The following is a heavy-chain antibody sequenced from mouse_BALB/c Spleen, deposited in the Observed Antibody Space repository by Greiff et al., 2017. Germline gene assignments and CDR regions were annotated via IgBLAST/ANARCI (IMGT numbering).Heavy chain of an antibody. CDR3: ARDDGGYFYAMDY. V-gene: IGHV2-9*02. CDR1: GFSLTSYG. CDR2: IWAGGST. Sequence: VQLQQSGPGLVAPSQSLSITCTVSGFSLTSYGVHWVRQPPGKGLEWLGVIWAGGSTNYNSALMSRLSISKDNSKSQVFLKMNSLQTDDTAMYYCARDDGGYFYAMDYWGQGTSVTVSS. J-gene: IGHJ4*01.